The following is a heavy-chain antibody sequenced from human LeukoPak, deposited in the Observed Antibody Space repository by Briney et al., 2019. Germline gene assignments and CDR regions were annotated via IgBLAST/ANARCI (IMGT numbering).Heavy chain of an antibody. D-gene: IGHD1-14*01. Sequence: GGSLRLSCAASGFTFSSYWMHWVRQAPGKGLVWVSRINSGGSSTSCADSVKGRFTISRDNAKNTLYLQMNSLRPENTAVYYCIRGAPTTFDYWGQGTLVTVSS. CDR3: IRGAPTTFDY. V-gene: IGHV3-74*01. J-gene: IGHJ4*02. CDR1: GFTFSSYW. CDR2: INSGGSST.